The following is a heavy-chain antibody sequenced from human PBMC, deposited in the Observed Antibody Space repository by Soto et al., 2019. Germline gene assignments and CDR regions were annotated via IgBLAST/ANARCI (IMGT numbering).Heavy chain of an antibody. CDR1: GGSISSYY. CDR2: IYYSGST. V-gene: IGHV4-59*01. J-gene: IGHJ6*02. CDR3: ARDRVYGGNPNGYYYYGMDV. D-gene: IGHD4-17*01. Sequence: SETLSLTCTVSGGSISSYYWSWIRQPPGKGLEWIGYIYYSGSTNYNPSLKSRVTISVDTSKNQFSLKLSSVTAADTAVYYCARDRVYGGNPNGYYYYGMDVWGQGTTVTVSS.